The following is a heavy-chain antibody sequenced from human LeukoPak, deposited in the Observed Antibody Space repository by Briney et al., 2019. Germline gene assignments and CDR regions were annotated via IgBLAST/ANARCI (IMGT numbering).Heavy chain of an antibody. D-gene: IGHD4-17*01. CDR1: GFTFGSYE. J-gene: IGHJ3*02. V-gene: IGHV3-48*03. CDR3: ARESRSRPPDAFDI. Sequence: PGGSLRLSCAASGFTFGSYEMNWVRQAPGKGLEWVSYISSSGSTIYYADSVKGRFTISRDNAKNSLYLQMNSLRAEDTAVYYCARESRSRPPDAFDIWGQGTMVTVSS. CDR2: ISSSGSTI.